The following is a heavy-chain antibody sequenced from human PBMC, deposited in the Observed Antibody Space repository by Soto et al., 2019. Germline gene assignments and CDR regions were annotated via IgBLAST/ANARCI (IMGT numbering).Heavy chain of an antibody. CDR3: VKEGYYYDSSGYYYGWFDP. D-gene: IGHD3-22*01. Sequence: GGSMGLSCSASGFPFSSYAMHWVRQAPGKGLEYVSAISSNGGSTYYADSVKGRFTISRDNSKNTLYLQMSSLRAEDTAVYYCVKEGYYYDSSGYYYGWFDPWGQGTLVTVSS. CDR2: ISSNGGST. J-gene: IGHJ5*02. CDR1: GFPFSSYA. V-gene: IGHV3-64D*06.